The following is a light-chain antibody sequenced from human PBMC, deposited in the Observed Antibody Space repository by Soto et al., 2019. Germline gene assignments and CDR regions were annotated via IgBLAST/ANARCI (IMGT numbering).Light chain of an antibody. Sequence: EIVLTQSPGTLSLSPGERATLSCRVSQSVTSNYLAWYSQKPGQAPRLLIYGASSRVTGIPDRFSGSGSGTDFTLTISRLEPEDFAMYYCQQYDSLPITLGQGTRLEIK. CDR3: QQYDSLPIT. V-gene: IGKV3-20*01. CDR2: GAS. J-gene: IGKJ5*01. CDR1: QSVTSNY.